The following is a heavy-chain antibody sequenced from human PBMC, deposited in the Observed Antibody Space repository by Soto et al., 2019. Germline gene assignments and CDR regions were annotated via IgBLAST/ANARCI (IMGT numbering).Heavy chain of an antibody. CDR2: IDPADSDD. V-gene: IGHV5-51*01. Sequence: GESLKISCKTSGYVFTKYWIAWVRQMPGKGLEWIGIIDPADSDDRYSPSFQGQVTISVDKSNSSAYLRWDHLKTSDTATYFCARRAGRDIVVVPAAKKVRYYGMDVGGQGTTGTVSS. CDR1: GYVFTKYW. CDR3: ARRAGRDIVVVPAAKKVRYYGMDV. D-gene: IGHD2-2*01. J-gene: IGHJ6*02.